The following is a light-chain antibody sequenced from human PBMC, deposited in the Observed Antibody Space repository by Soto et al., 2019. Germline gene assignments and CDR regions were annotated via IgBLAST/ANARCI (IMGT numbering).Light chain of an antibody. CDR1: SSNIGSNT. V-gene: IGLV1-44*01. J-gene: IGLJ1*01. Sequence: QSVLTQPPSASGTPGQIVAISCSGSSSNIGSNTVTWYQQPPGTAPKLLIYSTSQRSSGVPGRFSGSKSGASASLSISGLQSEDEADYYCAAWDDRLDVYVFGTGTRSPS. CDR3: AAWDDRLDVYV. CDR2: STS.